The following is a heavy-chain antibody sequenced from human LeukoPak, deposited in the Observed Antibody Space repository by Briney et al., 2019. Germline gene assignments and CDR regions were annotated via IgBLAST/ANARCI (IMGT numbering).Heavy chain of an antibody. CDR1: GFTFSSYA. D-gene: IGHD6-13*01. V-gene: IGHV3-23*01. Sequence: PGGSLRLSCAASGFTFSSYAMTWVRQAPGDGLEWVSAISGSGDSTYYADSVKGRLTISRDNSKNTLYLQMNSLRAEDTAVYYCAKDLDSSTWSMDVWGQGTTVTVSS. J-gene: IGHJ6*02. CDR3: AKDLDSSTWSMDV. CDR2: ISGSGDST.